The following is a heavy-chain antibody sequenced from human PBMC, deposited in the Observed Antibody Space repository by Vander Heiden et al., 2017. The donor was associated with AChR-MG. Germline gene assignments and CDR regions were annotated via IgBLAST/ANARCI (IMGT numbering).Heavy chain of an antibody. CDR2: ISGSGGST. J-gene: IGHJ5*02. CDR1: GFTFSSYA. CDR3: ARRSMVRGALFDP. V-gene: IGHV3-23*01. Sequence: EVQLLESGGGLVQHGGSLRLSCPASGFTFSSYAMSWVRQAPGKGLGWVAAISGSGGSTYYADSVKGRFTISRDNSKNTLYLQMNSLRAEDTAVYYCARRSMVRGALFDPWGQGTLVTVSS. D-gene: IGHD3-10*01.